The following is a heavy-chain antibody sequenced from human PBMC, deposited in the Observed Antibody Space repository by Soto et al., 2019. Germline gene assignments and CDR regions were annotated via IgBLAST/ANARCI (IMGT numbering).Heavy chain of an antibody. Sequence: QVHLVQSAAEVKKPGSSVRVSCTVSGGTFGRNTIVWVRQAPEQGLECMGHIVPKYAQKFQGRVTFTADESTTTAYMDLRSLTSEDTAVYFCARDLNWALDYWGQGTLVTVSS. CDR1: GGTFGRNT. CDR2: IVP. V-gene: IGHV1-69*01. D-gene: IGHD7-27*01. J-gene: IGHJ4*02. CDR3: ARDLNWALDY.